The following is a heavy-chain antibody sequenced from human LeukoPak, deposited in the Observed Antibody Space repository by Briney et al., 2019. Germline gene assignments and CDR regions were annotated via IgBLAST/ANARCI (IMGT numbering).Heavy chain of an antibody. V-gene: IGHV4-59*01. Sequence: SETLSLTCTVSVGFISSYHWSWIPRPRGEGLEWIGYIYYSGSTNYNPSLKSRVTISVDTSKIQFSLKLSSVTAADTAVYYCARDGDYGMDVWGQGTTVTVSS. CDR1: VGFISSYH. J-gene: IGHJ6*02. CDR3: ARDGDYGMDV. D-gene: IGHD2-21*01. CDR2: IYYSGST.